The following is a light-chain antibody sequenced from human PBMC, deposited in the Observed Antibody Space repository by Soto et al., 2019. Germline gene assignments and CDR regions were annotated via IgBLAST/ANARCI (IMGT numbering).Light chain of an antibody. Sequence: EIVLTQSPGTLSLSPGERATLSCRVSQSVTSNYIAWYQQKPGQAPRLLIYGASSRATGIPDRFSGSGSGTDFTLTISRLEPADFAVYYCQRYGSSRPWTLGQGTKVEIK. CDR3: QRYGSSRPWT. CDR2: GAS. CDR1: QSVTSNY. J-gene: IGKJ1*01. V-gene: IGKV3-20*01.